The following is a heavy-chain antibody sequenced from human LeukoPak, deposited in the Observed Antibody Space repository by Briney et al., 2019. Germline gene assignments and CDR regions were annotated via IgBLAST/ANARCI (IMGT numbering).Heavy chain of an antibody. CDR3: ARGRSWGESGFDY. J-gene: IGHJ4*02. V-gene: IGHV6-1*01. D-gene: IGHD6-13*01. CDR2: TYYRSKWYN. Sequence: SQTLSLTCAISGDSVSNNSAAWNWIRQSPSRGLEWLGGTYYRSKWYNDYAVSVTSRITISPDTSKNQFSLQLKSVPPEDTAVYYCARGRSWGESGFDYWGQGTLVTVSS. CDR1: GDSVSNNSAA.